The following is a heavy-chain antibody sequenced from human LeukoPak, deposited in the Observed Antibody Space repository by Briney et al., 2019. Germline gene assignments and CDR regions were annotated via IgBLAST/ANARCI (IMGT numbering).Heavy chain of an antibody. CDR1: GGSISSYY. V-gene: IGHV4-59*08. J-gene: IGHJ4*02. CDR3: ARRGGSYFGFDY. CDR2: IYYSGST. D-gene: IGHD1-26*01. Sequence: KTSETLSPTCTVSGGSISSYYWSWIRQPPGKGLEWIGYIYYSGSTNYNPSLKSRVTISVDTSKNQFSLKLSSVTAADTAVYYCARRGGSYFGFDYWGQGTLVTVSS.